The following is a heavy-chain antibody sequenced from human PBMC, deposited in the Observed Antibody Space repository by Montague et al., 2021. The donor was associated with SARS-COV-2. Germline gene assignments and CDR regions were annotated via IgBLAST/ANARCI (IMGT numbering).Heavy chain of an antibody. CDR3: ARGWAMVRGVTH. CDR1: GGSFSGYY. D-gene: IGHD3-10*01. Sequence: SETLSLTCAVYGGSFSGYYWRWIRQPPGKGLEWIGEINHSGSTTYNPSLKSRVTISLDTSKNQFSLKLSSVTAADTAVYYCARGWAMVRGVTHWGQGTLVTVS. CDR2: INHSGST. V-gene: IGHV4-34*01. J-gene: IGHJ4*02.